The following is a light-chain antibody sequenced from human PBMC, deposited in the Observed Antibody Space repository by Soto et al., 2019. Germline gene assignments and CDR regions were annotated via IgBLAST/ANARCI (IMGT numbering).Light chain of an antibody. CDR3: HQYGTSPRT. CDR1: QSVSSSY. Sequence: EIVLTQSPATLSLSPGERATLSCRASQSVSSSYLAWYRQKPGQAPRLLIYGASSRATGIPDRFSGSGSGTDFNLTVSRLAPEDFAVYYCHQYGTSPRTFGQGTKVDIK. CDR2: GAS. J-gene: IGKJ1*01. V-gene: IGKV3-20*01.